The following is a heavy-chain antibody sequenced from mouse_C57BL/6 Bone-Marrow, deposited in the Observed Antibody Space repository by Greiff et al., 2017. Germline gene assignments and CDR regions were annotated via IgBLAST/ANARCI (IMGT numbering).Heavy chain of an antibody. CDR1: GFNIKDDY. D-gene: IGHD1-1*01. Sequence: QVQLQQSGAELVRPGASVKLSCTASGFNIKDDYMHWVKQRPGKGLEWIGRIYPGDGDTNYNGKFKGKATLTADKSSSTAYMQLSSLTSEDSAVXFCARRNGNPWLAYWGQGTLVTVSA. V-gene: IGHV1-82*01. CDR2: IYPGDGDT. CDR3: ARRNGNPWLAY. J-gene: IGHJ3*01.